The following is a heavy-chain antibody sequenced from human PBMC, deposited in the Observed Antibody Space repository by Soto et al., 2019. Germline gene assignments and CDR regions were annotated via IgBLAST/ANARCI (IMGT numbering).Heavy chain of an antibody. J-gene: IGHJ5*02. Sequence: QVQLQESGPGLVKPSQTLSLTCTVSGASISSGGYYWSWIRQLPGKGLEYIGYIFHSGSSYYNPSLKSRVTMSLDTSTNQFSLKLSSVTVADTAVYYCARKQQFEAHFFDPWGQGTLVTVSS. CDR3: ARKQQFEAHFFDP. D-gene: IGHD1-1*01. V-gene: IGHV4-31*03. CDR2: IFHSGSS. CDR1: GASISSGGYY.